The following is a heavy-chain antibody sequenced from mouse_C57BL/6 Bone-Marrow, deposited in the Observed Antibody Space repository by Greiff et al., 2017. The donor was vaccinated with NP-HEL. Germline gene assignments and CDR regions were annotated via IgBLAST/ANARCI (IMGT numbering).Heavy chain of an antibody. CDR2: IDPNSGGT. CDR3: ARARNRGTWFAY. J-gene: IGHJ3*01. Sequence: QVHVKQPGAELVKPGASVKLSCKASGYTFTSYWMHWVKQRPGRGLEWIGRIDPNSGGTKYNEKFKSKATLTVDKSSSTAYMQLSSLTSEDSAVYYCARARNRGTWFAYWGQGTLVTVSA. V-gene: IGHV1-72*01. CDR1: GYTFTSYW.